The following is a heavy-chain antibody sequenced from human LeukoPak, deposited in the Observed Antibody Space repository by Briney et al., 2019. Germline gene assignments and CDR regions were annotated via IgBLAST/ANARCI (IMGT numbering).Heavy chain of an antibody. J-gene: IGHJ4*02. Sequence: FGTANYAQKFQGRVTITADESTSTAYMELSSLRSEDTAVYYCARAKRTYYYDSSGYYYVAYWGQGTLVTVSS. V-gene: IGHV1-69*01. D-gene: IGHD3-22*01. CDR3: ARAKRTYYYDSSGYYYVAY. CDR2: FGTA.